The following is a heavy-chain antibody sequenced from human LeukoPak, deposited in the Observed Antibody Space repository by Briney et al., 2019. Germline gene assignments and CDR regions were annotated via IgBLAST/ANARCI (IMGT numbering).Heavy chain of an antibody. Sequence: GASVKVSCKASGYTFTGYYMHWVRQAPGQGLEWMGWINPNSGGTNYAQKFQGRVTMTRDTSISTAYMELSGLRSDDTAVYYCARDLGIAVAGDYWGQGTLVTVSS. CDR1: GYTFTGYY. V-gene: IGHV1-2*02. CDR2: INPNSGGT. J-gene: IGHJ4*02. D-gene: IGHD6-19*01. CDR3: ARDLGIAVAGDY.